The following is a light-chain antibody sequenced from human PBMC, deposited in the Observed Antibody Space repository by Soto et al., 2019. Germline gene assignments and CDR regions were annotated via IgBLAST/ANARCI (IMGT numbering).Light chain of an antibody. CDR2: GAS. CDR1: QSVSSN. Sequence: EIVMTQSPATLSVSPGERATLSCRDSQSVSSNLAWYQQKPGQAPRLLIYGASTRATGIPARFSGSGSGTEFTLTISGLQSEDFAVYYCQHYDNWPRTFGQGTKVEIK. J-gene: IGKJ1*01. CDR3: QHYDNWPRT. V-gene: IGKV3-15*01.